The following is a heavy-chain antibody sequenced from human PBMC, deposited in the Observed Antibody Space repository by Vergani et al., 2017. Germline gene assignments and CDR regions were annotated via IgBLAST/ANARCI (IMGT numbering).Heavy chain of an antibody. D-gene: IGHD5-24*01. J-gene: IGHJ6*02. CDR2: IYTSGST. Sequence: QVQLQESGPGLVKPSQTLSLTCTVSGGSISSGSYYWSWIRQPAGKGLEWIGRIYTSGSTNYNPSLKSRVTISVDTSKNQFSLKLSSVTAADTAVYYCARDYRGLQQYGYYYYGMDVWGQGTTVTVSS. V-gene: IGHV4-61*02. CDR1: GGSISSGSYY. CDR3: ARDYRGLQQYGYYYYGMDV.